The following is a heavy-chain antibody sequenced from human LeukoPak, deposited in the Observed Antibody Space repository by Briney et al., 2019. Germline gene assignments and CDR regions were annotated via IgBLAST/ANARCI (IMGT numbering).Heavy chain of an antibody. CDR2: ISAYNGNT. Sequence: ASVKVSCKASGYTFTSYGISWVRQAPGQGLEWMGWISAYNGNTNYAQKLQGRVTMTTDTFTSTAYMELRSLRSDDTAVYYCARDRRGVGATSHWGQGTLVTVSS. CDR3: ARDRRGVGATSH. D-gene: IGHD1-26*01. CDR1: GYTFTSYG. V-gene: IGHV1-18*01. J-gene: IGHJ4*02.